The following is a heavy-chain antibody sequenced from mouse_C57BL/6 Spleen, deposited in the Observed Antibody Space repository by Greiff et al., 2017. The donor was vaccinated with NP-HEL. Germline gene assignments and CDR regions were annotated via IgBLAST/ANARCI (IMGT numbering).Heavy chain of an antibody. J-gene: IGHJ1*03. V-gene: IGHV5-16*01. Sequence: EVQVVESEGGLVQPGSSMKLSCTASGFTFSDYYMAWVRQVPEKGLEWVANINYDGSSTYYLDSLKSRFIISRDNAKNILYLQMSSLKSEDTATYYCARDKLGLHWYFDVWGTGTTVTVSS. CDR1: GFTFSDYY. D-gene: IGHD4-1*01. CDR2: INYDGSST. CDR3: ARDKLGLHWYFDV.